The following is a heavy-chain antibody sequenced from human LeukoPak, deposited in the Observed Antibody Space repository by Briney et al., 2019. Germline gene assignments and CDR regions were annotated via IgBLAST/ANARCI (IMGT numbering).Heavy chain of an antibody. D-gene: IGHD1-26*01. J-gene: IGHJ4*02. CDR1: GFTFRSYW. CDR2: IKGDESAK. V-gene: IGHV3-7*01. CDR3: ARDVGGSLDY. Sequence: GGSLRLSCAASGFTFRSYWMAWVRQAPGKGLEWVANIKGDESAKHQADSVKGRFTISRDNAQNLQYLQMSSLRGEDTAVYYCARDVGGSLDYWGQGTLVTVSS.